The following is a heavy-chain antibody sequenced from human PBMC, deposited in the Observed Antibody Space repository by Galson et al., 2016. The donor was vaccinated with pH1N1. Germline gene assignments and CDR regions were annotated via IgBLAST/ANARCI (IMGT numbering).Heavy chain of an antibody. J-gene: IGHJ4*02. CDR3: ARVRSSGYNYAQQFVD. D-gene: IGHD5-18*01. CDR2: ISSSGDNI. CDR1: GFTFSHYA. V-gene: IGHV3-30-3*01. Sequence: SLRLSCAASGFTFSHYAMHWVRQAPGKGLEWVAVISSSGDNIFYADSVKGRFTISRDSSKNTLYLQMNNLRPEDTAFYYCARVRSSGYNYAQQFVDWGQGTLVTVSS.